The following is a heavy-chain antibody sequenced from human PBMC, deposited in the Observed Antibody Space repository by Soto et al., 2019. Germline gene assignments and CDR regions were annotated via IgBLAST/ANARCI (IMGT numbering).Heavy chain of an antibody. J-gene: IGHJ4*02. Sequence: ASVKVSCKASGYTFTGYYMHWVRQAPGQGLEWMGWINPNSGGTNYAQKFQDRVTMTRDTSISTAYMELSRLRSDDTAVYYCARGTRKYYDFWSGEWDYWGQGTLVTVSS. CDR1: GYTFTGYY. D-gene: IGHD3-3*01. CDR2: INPNSGGT. CDR3: ARGTRKYYDFWSGEWDY. V-gene: IGHV1-2*02.